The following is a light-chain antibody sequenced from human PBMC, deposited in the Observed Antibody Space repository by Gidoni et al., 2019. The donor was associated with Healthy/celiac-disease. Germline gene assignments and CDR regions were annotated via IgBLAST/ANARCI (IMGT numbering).Light chain of an antibody. Sequence: DIQMTHSPSSLSAPVGDRVTITCRASQSISSYLNWYQQKPGKAPKLLIYAASSLQSGVPSRFSGSGSGTDFTLTISSLQPEDFATYYCQQSYSTPMYTFGQGTKLEIK. CDR3: QQSYSTPMYT. V-gene: IGKV1-39*01. J-gene: IGKJ2*01. CDR2: AAS. CDR1: QSISSY.